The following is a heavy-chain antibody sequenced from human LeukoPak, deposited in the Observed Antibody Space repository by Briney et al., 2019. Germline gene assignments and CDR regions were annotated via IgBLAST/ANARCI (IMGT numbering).Heavy chain of an antibody. D-gene: IGHD1-26*01. CDR1: GFTFSSYG. CDR3: AKDLSRGVGTMYYFDY. CDR2: IRYDGSNK. Sequence: GGSLRLSCAASGFTFSSYGMHWVRQAPGKGLEWVAFIRYDGSNKYYADSVKGRFTISRDNSKNTLYLQMNSLRAEDTAVYYCAKDLSRGVGTMYYFDYWGQGTLVTVSS. V-gene: IGHV3-30*02. J-gene: IGHJ4*02.